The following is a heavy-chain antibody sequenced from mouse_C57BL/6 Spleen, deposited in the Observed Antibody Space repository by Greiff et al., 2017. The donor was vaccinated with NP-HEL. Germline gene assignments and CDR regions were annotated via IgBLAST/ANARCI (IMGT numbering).Heavy chain of an antibody. CDR2: ISYSGST. J-gene: IGHJ2*01. Sequence: VQLKESGPGLAKPSQTLSLTCSVTGYSITSDYWNWIRKFPGNKLEYMGYISYSGSTYYNPSLNSRISLTRDTSKNQYYLQLNSVTTEDTATYYCARYITTVVSGCDYWGQDTTLTVSS. CDR3: ARYITTVVSGCDY. CDR1: GYSITSDY. D-gene: IGHD1-1*01. V-gene: IGHV3-8*01.